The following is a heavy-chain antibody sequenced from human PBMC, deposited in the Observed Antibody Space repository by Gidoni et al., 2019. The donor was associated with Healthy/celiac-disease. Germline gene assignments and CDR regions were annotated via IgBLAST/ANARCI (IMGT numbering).Heavy chain of an antibody. Sequence: KGLEWMGIIYPGDSDTRYSPSFQGQVTISADKSISTAYLQWSSLKASDTAMYYCARPGNSGSYFSGAFDIWGQGTMVTVSS. J-gene: IGHJ3*02. V-gene: IGHV5-51*01. CDR3: ARPGNSGSYFSGAFDI. CDR2: IYPGDSDT. D-gene: IGHD1-26*01.